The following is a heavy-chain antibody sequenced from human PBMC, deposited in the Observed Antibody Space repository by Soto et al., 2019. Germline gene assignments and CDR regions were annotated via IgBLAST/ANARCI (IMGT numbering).Heavy chain of an antibody. CDR3: YDYYGMDV. CDR2: ISAYNGNT. V-gene: IGHV1-18*01. J-gene: IGHJ6*02. CDR1: GYTFTSDG. Sequence: ASVKFYSNASGYTFTSDGISWVRQAPGQGLEWMGWISAYNGNTNYAQKLQGRVTMTTDTSTSTAYMELRSLRSDDTAVYYCYDYYGMDVWGQGTTVTVSS.